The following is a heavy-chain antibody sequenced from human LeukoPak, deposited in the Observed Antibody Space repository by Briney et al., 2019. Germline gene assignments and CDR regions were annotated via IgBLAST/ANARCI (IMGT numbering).Heavy chain of an antibody. J-gene: IGHJ4*02. CDR1: GGSISSHY. Sequence: SETLSLTCNVSGGSISSHYWSLIRQPPGKGLEWIGYIYYTGNANYNPSLKSRVTISIDTSKNQFSLKLSSVTAADTAMYYCAKSDDSTGYFYLGYWGQGTLVTVSS. D-gene: IGHD3-22*01. V-gene: IGHV4-59*08. CDR2: IYYTGNA. CDR3: AKSDDSTGYFYLGY.